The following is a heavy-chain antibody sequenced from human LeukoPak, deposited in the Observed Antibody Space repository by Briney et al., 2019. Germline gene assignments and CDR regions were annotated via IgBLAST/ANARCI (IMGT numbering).Heavy chain of an antibody. CDR1: GFTFSSYW. CDR2: INSDGSTT. J-gene: IGHJ4*02. Sequence: GSLRLSCAASGFTFSSYWMHWVRQATGKGLVWVSRINSDGSTTNYADSVKGRFTISRDNAKNTLYLQMNSLRAEDTAVYYCARRSSGSPPYYFDYWGQGTLVTVSS. D-gene: IGHD1-26*01. V-gene: IGHV3-74*01. CDR3: ARRSSGSPPYYFDY.